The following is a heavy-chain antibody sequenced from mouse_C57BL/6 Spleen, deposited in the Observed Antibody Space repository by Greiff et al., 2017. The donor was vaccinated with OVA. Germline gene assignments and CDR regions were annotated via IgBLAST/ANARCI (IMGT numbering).Heavy chain of an antibody. CDR2: IDPETGGT. Sequence: VQLQQSGAELVRPGASVTLSCKASGYTFTDYEMHWVKQTPVHGLEWIGAIDPETGGTAYNQKFKGKAILTADKSSSTAYMELRSLTSEDSAVYYCTRHYGYDVEVYYFDYWGQGTTLTVSS. CDR1: GYTFTDYE. D-gene: IGHD2-2*01. CDR3: TRHYGYDVEVYYFDY. J-gene: IGHJ2*01. V-gene: IGHV1-15*01.